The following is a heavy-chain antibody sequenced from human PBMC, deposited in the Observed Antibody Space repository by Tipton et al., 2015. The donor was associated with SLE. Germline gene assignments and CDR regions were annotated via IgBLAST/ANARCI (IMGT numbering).Heavy chain of an antibody. D-gene: IGHD4-17*01. CDR2: TFIRGST. J-gene: IGHJ4*02. Sequence: TLSLTCTVSGGSVSGYYWSWIRQPAGKGLEWIGRTFIRGSTDYNPSLKSRVTISLDTSKNQVSLHLTSVTAADTAVYYCARYDYGETYYFDLWGPGKLVTVSS. CDR1: GGSVSGYY. CDR3: ARYDYGETYYFDL. V-gene: IGHV4-4*07.